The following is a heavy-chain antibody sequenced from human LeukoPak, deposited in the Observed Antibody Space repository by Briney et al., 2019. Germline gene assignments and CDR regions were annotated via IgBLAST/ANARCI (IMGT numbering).Heavy chain of an antibody. CDR2: INHSGST. CDR1: GGSFSGYY. Sequence: SETLSLTCAVYGGSFSGYYWSWIRQPPGKGLEWIGEINHSGSTNYNPSLKSRVTISVDTPKNQFSLKLSSVTAADTAVYYCARGRGIVGATLNYWGQGTLVTVSS. J-gene: IGHJ4*02. CDR3: ARGRGIVGATLNY. D-gene: IGHD1-26*01. V-gene: IGHV4-34*01.